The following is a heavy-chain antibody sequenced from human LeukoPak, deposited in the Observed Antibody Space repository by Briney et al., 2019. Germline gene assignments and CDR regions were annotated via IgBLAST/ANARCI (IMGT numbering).Heavy chain of an antibody. V-gene: IGHV3-53*04. CDR3: ARGDFWSGYYTGLY. Sequence: GGSLRLSCAASGFTVTTNYMSWVRQAPGKGLEWVSVIYSGGSTNYADSVKGRFTISRHNSKNTLCLQMDSLRDEDTAVYYCARGDFWSGYYTGLYWGQGTLVTVSS. J-gene: IGHJ4*02. D-gene: IGHD3-3*01. CDR1: GFTVTTNY. CDR2: IYSGGST.